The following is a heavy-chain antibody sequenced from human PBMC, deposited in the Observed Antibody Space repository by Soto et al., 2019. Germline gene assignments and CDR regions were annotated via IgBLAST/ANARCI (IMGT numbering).Heavy chain of an antibody. CDR1: GFTFSTSW. CDR2: INRDASTT. D-gene: IGHD6-19*01. CDR3: ARGPSGWFGYDY. J-gene: IGHJ4*02. Sequence: LRLSCAASGFTFSTSWMHWVRQAAGKGLVWVSRINRDASTTNYADSVKGRFTISRDNAKNTLYLQMDSLTAEDTAVYYCARGPSGWFGYDYWGQGTLVTVSS. V-gene: IGHV3-74*01.